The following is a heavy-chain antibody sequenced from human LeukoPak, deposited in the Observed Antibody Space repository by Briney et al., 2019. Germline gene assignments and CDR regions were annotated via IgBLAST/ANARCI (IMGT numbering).Heavy chain of an antibody. CDR2: ISHSESA. J-gene: IGHJ3*02. CDR1: GGSISSGANY. V-gene: IGHV4-30-2*01. CDR3: ARDGGTTSNPSHDTFAI. Sequence: SETLSLTCTVAGGSISSGANYWSWIRQPPGRGLEWSGYISHSESAYYSPSLEYRITISVDRSKNQFSLKLKSVTAADTAIYYCARDGGTTSNPSHDTFAIWGQGTMVAVSS. D-gene: IGHD4-11*01.